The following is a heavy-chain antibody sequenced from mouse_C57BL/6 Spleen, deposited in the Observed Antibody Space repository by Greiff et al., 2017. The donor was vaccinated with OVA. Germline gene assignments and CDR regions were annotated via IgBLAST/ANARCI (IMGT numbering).Heavy chain of an antibody. Sequence: EVKLVESGGGLVKPGGSLKLSCAASGFTFSDYGMHWVRQAPEKGLEWVAYISSGSSTIYYADTVKGRFTISRDNAKNTLFLQMTSLRSEDTAMYYCARGVNYDYPVFAYWGQGTLVTVSA. V-gene: IGHV5-17*01. D-gene: IGHD2-4*01. J-gene: IGHJ3*01. CDR1: GFTFSDYG. CDR3: ARGVNYDYPVFAY. CDR2: ISSGSSTI.